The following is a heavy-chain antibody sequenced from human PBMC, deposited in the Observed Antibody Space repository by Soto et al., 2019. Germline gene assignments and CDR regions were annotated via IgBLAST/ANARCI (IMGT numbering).Heavy chain of an antibody. J-gene: IGHJ6*02. CDR3: ARCIQQDYYYGMDV. CDR2: ISADNGNT. D-gene: IGHD5-18*01. V-gene: IGHV1-18*01. CDR1: GYTFYSHS. Sequence: QAQLVQSGAEVKKPGASVKVSCKASGYTFYSHSISWVGQAPGQGLEWMGRISADNGNTKYAQKFRGRVTMTTDTSTSTVYMELRNLRSDDTAVYYCARCIQQDYYYGMDVWGQGTTVTVSS.